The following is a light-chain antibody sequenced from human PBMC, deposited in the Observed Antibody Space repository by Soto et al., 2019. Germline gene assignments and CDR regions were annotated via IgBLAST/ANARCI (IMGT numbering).Light chain of an antibody. CDR3: MQASHFPRT. CDR1: QSLVHSNGDTY. CDR2: QIS. Sequence: DYVLTQSPLSSPVTLGQPASISCRCSQSLVHSNGDTYLNWLHQRPGQSPRLLIYQISKRFAGVRDRFSGSGAGTTFILRISRVQAEDVGVYYCMQASHFPRTFGQGTKLEIK. J-gene: IGKJ2*01. V-gene: IGKV2-24*01.